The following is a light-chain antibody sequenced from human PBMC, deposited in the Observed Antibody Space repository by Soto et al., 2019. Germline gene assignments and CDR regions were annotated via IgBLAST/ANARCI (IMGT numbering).Light chain of an antibody. CDR1: QGISSY. J-gene: IGKJ4*01. Sequence: DIQLTQSPSFLSASVGDRVTITCRASQGISSYLAWFQQNPGKAPKLLIYAASTLQSGVPSRFSGSGSGTDFTLTISSLQPEDFAPYYCQQVSEYPLTFGGGTKVEIK. CDR3: QQVSEYPLT. CDR2: AAS. V-gene: IGKV1-9*01.